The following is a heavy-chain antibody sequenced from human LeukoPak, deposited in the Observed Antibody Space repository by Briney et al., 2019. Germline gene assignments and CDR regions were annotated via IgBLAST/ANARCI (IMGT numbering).Heavy chain of an antibody. CDR3: AKHNAYDSSGYSYHFDS. D-gene: IGHD3-22*01. CDR2: ISGSGGST. Sequence: GGSLRLSCAASGFTFNSYSMHWVRQAPGKGLEWVSAISGSGGSTYYADSVKGRFTISRDKSKNTLYLQMNSLRAEDTAVYYCAKHNAYDSSGYSYHFDSWGQGTLVTVSS. CDR1: GFTFNSYS. V-gene: IGHV3-23*01. J-gene: IGHJ4*02.